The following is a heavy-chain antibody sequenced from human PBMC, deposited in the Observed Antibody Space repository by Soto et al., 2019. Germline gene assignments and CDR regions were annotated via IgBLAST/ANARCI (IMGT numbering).Heavy chain of an antibody. CDR1: GYTFTSYD. J-gene: IGHJ6*02. Sequence: QVQLVQSGAEVKKPGASVKVSCKASGYTFTSYDFNWVRQATGQGLEWMGWMNPNSGNTGNAQKFQGRVPMTRNTSISTAYMELSSLRSEDTAVYYCARRGLSSSSTFRYFYYGMDAWGQGTTVTVSS. V-gene: IGHV1-8*01. D-gene: IGHD6-6*01. CDR2: MNPNSGNT. CDR3: ARRGLSSSSTFRYFYYGMDA.